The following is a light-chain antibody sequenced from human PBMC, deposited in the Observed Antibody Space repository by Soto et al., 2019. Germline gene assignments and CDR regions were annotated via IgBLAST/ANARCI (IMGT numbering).Light chain of an antibody. Sequence: PGERATLSRRASQSVSSSSLAWYQQKRGQAPRLLIHGASSRATGIPDRFSGSGSGTDFTLTISRLEPEDFAVYYCQQSASSHRKSGQGTKVNI. CDR1: QSVSSSS. V-gene: IGKV3-20*01. CDR3: QQSASSHRK. J-gene: IGKJ1*01. CDR2: GAS.